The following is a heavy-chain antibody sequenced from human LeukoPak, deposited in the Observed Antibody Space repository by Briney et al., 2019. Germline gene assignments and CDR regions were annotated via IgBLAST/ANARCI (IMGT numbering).Heavy chain of an antibody. CDR3: AKDARSFDWLFDH. J-gene: IGHJ4*02. CDR1: GFTFSNYG. CDR2: ITGSGGST. D-gene: IGHD3-9*01. V-gene: IGHV3-23*01. Sequence: GGSLRLSCAASGFTFSNYGLSWVRQAPGKGLEWVSGITGSGGSTYYADSVTGRFTISRDNSKNTLFLQMNSLRAEDTSMYYCAKDARSFDWLFDHWGQGILVTVSS.